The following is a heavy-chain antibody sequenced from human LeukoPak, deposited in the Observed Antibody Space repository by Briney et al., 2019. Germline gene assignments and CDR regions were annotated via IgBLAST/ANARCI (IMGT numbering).Heavy chain of an antibody. V-gene: IGHV3-53*01. CDR2: IYSGGST. Sequence: GGSLRLSCAASGFTVRSYYMSWVRQAPGKGLEWLSIIYSGGSTYYADSVKGRFTISRDDSKNTLYLQMNSLRPEDTAVYYCARDPLSVTGTNERYDYYGFDVWGQGTTVTVSS. CDR1: GFTVRSYY. CDR3: ARDPLSVTGTNERYDYYGFDV. J-gene: IGHJ6*02. D-gene: IGHD6-19*01.